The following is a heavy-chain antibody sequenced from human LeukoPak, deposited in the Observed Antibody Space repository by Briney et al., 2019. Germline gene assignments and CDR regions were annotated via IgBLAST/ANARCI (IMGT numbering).Heavy chain of an antibody. D-gene: IGHD4-23*01. J-gene: IGHJ5*02. V-gene: IGHV1-2*02. Sequence: ASVKVSCKASGYSFTGYDIHWVRQAPGQGLEWMGWINPNNGGTSYAQKFQGRVAMTRDTSINTVYMELSRLRSDDTAVYYCARDHEVNNNCFDPWGQGTLVTVSS. CDR2: INPNNGGT. CDR3: ARDHEVNNNCFDP. CDR1: GYSFTGYD.